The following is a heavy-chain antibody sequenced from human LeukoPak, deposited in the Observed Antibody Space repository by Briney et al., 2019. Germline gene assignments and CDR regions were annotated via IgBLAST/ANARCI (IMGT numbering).Heavy chain of an antibody. J-gene: IGHJ4*02. Sequence: SVKVSCKASGYTFTGYYMHWVRQAPGQGLEWMGGIIPIFGTANYAQKFQGRVTITTDESTSTAYMELSSLRSEDTAVYYCARDRERYFDYWGQGTLVTVSS. D-gene: IGHD1-1*01. CDR1: GYTFTGYY. CDR2: IIPIFGTA. V-gene: IGHV1-69*05. CDR3: ARDRERYFDY.